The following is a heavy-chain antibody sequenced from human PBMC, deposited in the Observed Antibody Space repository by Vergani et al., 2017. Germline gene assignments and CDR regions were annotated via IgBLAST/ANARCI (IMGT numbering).Heavy chain of an antibody. CDR1: GYTFTSYG. V-gene: IGHV1-18*01. CDR2: LSAYNGNT. J-gene: IGHJ4*02. Sequence: QVRLVQSGAAVKKPGASVKVSCTASGYTFTSYGIRWVRQAPGQGLEWMGWLSAYNGNTNYAPTLQGRVTMTTDTYTSTSYMELRSLRSDDTAVYYCARSPVLGYFDYWGQGTLVTVSS. CDR3: ARSPVLGYFDY.